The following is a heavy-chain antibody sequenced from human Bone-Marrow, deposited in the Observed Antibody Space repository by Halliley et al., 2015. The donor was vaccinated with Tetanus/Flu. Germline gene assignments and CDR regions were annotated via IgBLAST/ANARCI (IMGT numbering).Heavy chain of an antibody. D-gene: IGHD3-16*01. J-gene: IGHJ3*02. Sequence: ISYDGKNKDHADSVKGRFTVSRDNSKHILYLHMNSLRTEDTAVYYCAKVLQMLGPPRGAFDIWGQGTTVTVSS. CDR2: ISYDGKNK. CDR3: AKVLQMLGPPRGAFDI. V-gene: IGHV3-30*18.